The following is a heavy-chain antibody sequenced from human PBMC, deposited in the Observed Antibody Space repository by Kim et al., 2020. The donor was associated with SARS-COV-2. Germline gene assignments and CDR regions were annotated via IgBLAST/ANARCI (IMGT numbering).Heavy chain of an antibody. CDR3: AKTPGGDANRFFDY. V-gene: IGHV1-2*06. Sequence: ASVKVSCKASGYTFTGYYMHWVRQAPGQGLEWMGRINPNSGGTNYAQKFQGRVTMTRDTSISTAYMELSRLRSDDTAVYYCAKTPGGDANRFFDYWGQGTLVTVSS. CDR1: GYTFTGYY. CDR2: INPNSGGT. D-gene: IGHD3-16*01. J-gene: IGHJ4*02.